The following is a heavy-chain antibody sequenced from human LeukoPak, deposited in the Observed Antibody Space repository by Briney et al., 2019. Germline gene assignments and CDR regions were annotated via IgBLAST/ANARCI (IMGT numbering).Heavy chain of an antibody. J-gene: IGHJ4*02. V-gene: IGHV1-3*01. Sequence: GASVKVSCKASGYTFTNYAMHWVRQAPGQRLEWMGYINAGNGNTKYSQKFLGRVTITRDTSASTAYMELSSLRSEDTAVYYCARDWGSGSYFYWGQGTLVTVSS. CDR2: INAGNGNT. D-gene: IGHD1-26*01. CDR3: ARDWGSGSYFY. CDR1: GYTFTNYA.